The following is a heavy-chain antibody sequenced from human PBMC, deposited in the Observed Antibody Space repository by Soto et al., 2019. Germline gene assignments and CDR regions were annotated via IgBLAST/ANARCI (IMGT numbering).Heavy chain of an antibody. D-gene: IGHD2-15*01. V-gene: IGHV4-34*01. CDR2: INHSGST. J-gene: IGHJ4*02. CDR3: ARGYCSGGSCGLFDY. Sequence: PSETLSLTCAVYGGSFSDFYWTWIRQPPGKGLEWIGEINHSGSTNYNPSLKSRVAISVDTSKNQFSLNLTSVTAADTAVYYCARGYCSGGSCGLFDYWGQGTLVTVSS. CDR1: GGSFSDFY.